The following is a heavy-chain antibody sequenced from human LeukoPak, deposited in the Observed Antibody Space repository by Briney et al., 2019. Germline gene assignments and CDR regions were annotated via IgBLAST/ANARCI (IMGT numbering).Heavy chain of an antibody. J-gene: IGHJ6*02. Sequence: GGSLRLSCAASGFSFNDAWMSWVRQAPGKGLEWVGRIKSKSAGGAIEYGAPVKGRFIISRDDSQNTLYLQMNTLEIEDTAVYYCADLDYYGVDVWGQGTTVTVSS. CDR1: GFSFNDAW. CDR3: ADLDYYGVDV. V-gene: IGHV3-15*05. CDR2: IKSKSAGGAI.